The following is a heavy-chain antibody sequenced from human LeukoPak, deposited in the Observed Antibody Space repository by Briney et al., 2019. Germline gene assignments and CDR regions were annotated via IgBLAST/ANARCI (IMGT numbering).Heavy chain of an antibody. Sequence: ASVKVSCKASGYTFTSYAMHRVRQAPGQGLEWMGWINTYNGDTNYAQKIQGRVTMTTDTSTNTAYMELRSLRSDDTAIYYCAGAVTVTTGPLGYWGQGTLVTVSS. J-gene: IGHJ4*02. CDR1: GYTFTSYA. CDR2: INTYNGDT. V-gene: IGHV1-18*01. D-gene: IGHD4-17*01. CDR3: AGAVTVTTGPLGY.